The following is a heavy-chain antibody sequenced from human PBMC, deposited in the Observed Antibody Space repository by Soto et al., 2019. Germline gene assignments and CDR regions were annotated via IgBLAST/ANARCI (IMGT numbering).Heavy chain of an antibody. CDR1: GFTFSSYS. CDR2: ISSSSSYI. J-gene: IGHJ3*02. Sequence: GGSLRLSCAASGFTFSSYSMNWVRQAPGKGLEWVSSISSSSSYIYYADSVKGRFTIPRDNAKNSLYLQMNSLRAEDTAVYYCAREKVVVVAATLGHDAFDIWGQGTMVTVSS. V-gene: IGHV3-21*01. D-gene: IGHD2-15*01. CDR3: AREKVVVVAATLGHDAFDI.